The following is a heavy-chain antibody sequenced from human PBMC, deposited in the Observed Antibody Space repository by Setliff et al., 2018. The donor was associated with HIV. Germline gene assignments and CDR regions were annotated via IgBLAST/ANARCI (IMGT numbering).Heavy chain of an antibody. Sequence: PSETLSLTCTVSGTSINSHYWGWIRQPPGKGLEWIGSMYHTGSTYYSPSLNSRFTISVDTSKNQFSLMLDSVTAEDTAVYYCARESYNYGYNDWGQGTLVTVSS. D-gene: IGHD5-18*01. CDR3: ARESYNYGYND. V-gene: IGHV4-38-2*02. CDR1: GTSINSHY. CDR2: MYHTGST. J-gene: IGHJ4*02.